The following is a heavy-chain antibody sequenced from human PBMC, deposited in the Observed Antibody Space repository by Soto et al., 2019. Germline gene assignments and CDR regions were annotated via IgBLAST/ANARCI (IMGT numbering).Heavy chain of an antibody. V-gene: IGHV3-23*01. Sequence: GSLRLSCAASAFTFSSYAMSWVRQAPGKGLEWVSAISGSSGSTYYADSVNGWFTISRDNSKNTLYLQMNSLRAEDTAVYYCAKAEYSSGWPDFSYWGQGTLVTVSS. CDR2: ISGSSGST. CDR3: AKAEYSSGWPDFSY. J-gene: IGHJ4*02. CDR1: AFTFSSYA. D-gene: IGHD6-19*01.